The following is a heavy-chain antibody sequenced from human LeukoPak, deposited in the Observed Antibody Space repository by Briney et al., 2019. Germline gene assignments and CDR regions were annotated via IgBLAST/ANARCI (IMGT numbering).Heavy chain of an antibody. J-gene: IGHJ3*02. V-gene: IGHV4-61*02. D-gene: IGHD3-10*01. CDR3: ARSSMVRGVITAFDI. CDR1: GGSISSGSYY. Sequence: PSETLSLTRTVSGGSISSGSYYWSWIRQPAGKGLEWIGRIYTSGSTNYNPSLKSRVTISVDTSKNQFSLKLSSVTAADTAVYYCARSSMVRGVITAFDIWGQGTMVTVSS. CDR2: IYTSGST.